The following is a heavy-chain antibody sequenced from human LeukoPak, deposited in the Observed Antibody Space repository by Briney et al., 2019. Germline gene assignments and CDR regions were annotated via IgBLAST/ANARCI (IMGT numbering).Heavy chain of an antibody. Sequence: GGSLRLSCAASGFTFSSYAMNWVRQAPGKRLEWVSAITSSGDSTYYADSVKGRFAISRDNSRNTLSLQMSSLRAEDAAVYYCAKWMILRPSYGLDVWGQGTTVTVSS. J-gene: IGHJ6*02. CDR2: ITSSGDST. CDR3: AKWMILRPSYGLDV. D-gene: IGHD3-16*01. CDR1: GFTFSSYA. V-gene: IGHV3-23*01.